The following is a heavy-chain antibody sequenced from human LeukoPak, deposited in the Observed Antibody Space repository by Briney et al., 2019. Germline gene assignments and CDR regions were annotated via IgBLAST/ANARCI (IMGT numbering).Heavy chain of an antibody. D-gene: IGHD2-2*02. J-gene: IGHJ4*02. CDR3: ARVRVVPAALPQCYFDY. V-gene: IGHV1-18*01. CDR2: ISTYNGYT. CDR1: GYTFTSYG. Sequence: ASVKVSCKASGYTFTSYGISWVRQAPGQGLEWMGWISTYNGYTNYAQNLQGRVTMTTDTSTSTAYMELRSLRSDDTAVYYCARVRVVPAALPQCYFDYWGQGTLVTVSS.